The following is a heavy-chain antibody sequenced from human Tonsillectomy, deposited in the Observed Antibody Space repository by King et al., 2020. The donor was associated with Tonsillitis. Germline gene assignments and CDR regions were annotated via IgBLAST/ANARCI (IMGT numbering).Heavy chain of an antibody. D-gene: IGHD5-12*01. CDR1: GCTLNSYV. CDR3: ARDGGYPPSRFDI. Sequence: VQLVESGGGVVQAGRSLRLSCAASGCTLNSYVMHWVRLVSGKGLEWAAAISHDVSKEYYADSLRGRFSISSDNSKSPLYLQMDTLRVEDTAVYYCARDGGYPPSRFDIWGQGTTVTVSS. CDR2: ISHDVSKE. V-gene: IGHV3-33*05. J-gene: IGHJ3*02.